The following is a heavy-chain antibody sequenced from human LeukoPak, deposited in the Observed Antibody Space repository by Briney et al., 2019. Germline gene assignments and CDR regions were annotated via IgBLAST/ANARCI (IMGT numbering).Heavy chain of an antibody. CDR2: IKQDGSES. Sequence: GGSLRLSCAASGFTFSSYWMSWVRQAPGKGLEWVANIKQDGSESHYVDSVKGRFTISRDNAKKSLYLQMNSLRAEDTAVYYCVRDLWVTTFYWGQGTLVTVSS. D-gene: IGHD4-17*01. V-gene: IGHV3-7*01. CDR1: GFTFSSYW. J-gene: IGHJ4*02. CDR3: VRDLWVTTFY.